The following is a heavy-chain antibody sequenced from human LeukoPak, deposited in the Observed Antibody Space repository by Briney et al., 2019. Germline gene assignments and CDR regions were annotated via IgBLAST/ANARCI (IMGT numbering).Heavy chain of an antibody. Sequence: GGSLRLSCAASGFTFSSYEMNWVRQAPGKGLEWVSYISSSGSTIYYADSVKGRFTISRDNAKNSLYLQMNSLRAEDTAVYYCARDWYRGYSYGFDYWGQGTLVTVSS. J-gene: IGHJ4*02. D-gene: IGHD5-18*01. CDR2: ISSSGSTI. CDR1: GFTFSSYE. CDR3: ARDWYRGYSYGFDY. V-gene: IGHV3-48*03.